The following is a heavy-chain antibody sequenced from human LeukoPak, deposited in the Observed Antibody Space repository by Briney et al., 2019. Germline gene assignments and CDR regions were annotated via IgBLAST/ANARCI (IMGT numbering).Heavy chain of an antibody. J-gene: IGHJ4*02. D-gene: IGHD3-3*01. CDR3: ARESVITIFGVVIFRPLFDY. V-gene: IGHV1-69*05. CDR1: GGTFSSYA. CDR2: IIPIFGTA. Sequence: SVKVSCRASGGTFSSYAISWVRQAPGQGLEWMGGIIPIFGTANYAQKFQGRVTITTDESTSTAYMELSSLRSEDTAVYYCARESVITIFGVVIFRPLFDYWGQGTLVTVSS.